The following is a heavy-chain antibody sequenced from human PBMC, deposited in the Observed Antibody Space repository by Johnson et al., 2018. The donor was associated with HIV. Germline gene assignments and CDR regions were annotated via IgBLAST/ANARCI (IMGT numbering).Heavy chain of an antibody. V-gene: IGHV3-30-3*01. CDR3: ARDRHYYYYSSGSGAFNI. J-gene: IGHJ3*02. D-gene: IGHD3-22*01. Sequence: QVQLVESGGGVVQPRRSLRLSCAASGFTFSNYAMNWVRQAPGKGLEWVAVISYDGSNKHFAESVQGRFTVSRDNSKNILYLQMNSLRGEDTAVYYCARDRHYYYYSSGSGAFNIWGQGTMVTVSS. CDR2: ISYDGSNK. CDR1: GFTFSNYA.